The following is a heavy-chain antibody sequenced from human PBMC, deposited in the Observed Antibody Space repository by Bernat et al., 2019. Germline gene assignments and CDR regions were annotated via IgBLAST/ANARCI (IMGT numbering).Heavy chain of an antibody. D-gene: IGHD6-19*01. CDR3: ARDGSSGWYQYFDY. CDR1: GFTFSSYG. CDR2: IWYDGSNK. Sequence: QVQLVESGGGVVQPGRSLRLSCAASGFTFSSYGMHWVRQAPGKGLEWVAVIWYDGSNKYYADSVKGRFTISRDNSKNTLYLQMNSLRAEDTAVYYCARDGSSGWYQYFDYWGQGTLDTVSS. J-gene: IGHJ4*02. V-gene: IGHV3-33*01.